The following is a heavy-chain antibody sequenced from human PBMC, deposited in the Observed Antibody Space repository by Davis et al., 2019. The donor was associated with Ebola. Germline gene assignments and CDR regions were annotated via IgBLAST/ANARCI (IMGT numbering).Heavy chain of an antibody. D-gene: IGHD6-13*01. J-gene: IGHJ4*02. CDR1: GFTFSGSA. CDR3: TRLHGAAAGTGDY. Sequence: GESLKISCAASGFTFSGSAMHWVRQASGKGLEWAGRIRSKANSYATAYAASVKGRFTISRDDSKNTAYLQMNSLKTEDTAVYYCTRLHGAAAGTGDYWGQGTLVTVSS. V-gene: IGHV3-73*01. CDR2: IRSKANSYAT.